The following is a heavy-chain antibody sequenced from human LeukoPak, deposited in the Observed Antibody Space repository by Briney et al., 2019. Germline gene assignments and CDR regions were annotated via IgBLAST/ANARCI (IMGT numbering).Heavy chain of an antibody. CDR1: GFSFANSV. CDR2: ISGSGDRT. Sequence: GGSLRLSCAASGFSFANSVISWIRQAPGKGPEWVSAISGSGDRTDYADSARGRFTISRDNSKNTLYLQMNSLRAEDTAVYYCAREGITGTTGFDYWGQGTLVTVSS. D-gene: IGHD1-14*01. CDR3: AREGITGTTGFDY. V-gene: IGHV3-23*01. J-gene: IGHJ4*02.